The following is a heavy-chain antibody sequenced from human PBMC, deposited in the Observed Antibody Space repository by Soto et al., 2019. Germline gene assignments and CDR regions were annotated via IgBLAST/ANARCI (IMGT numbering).Heavy chain of an antibody. V-gene: IGHV3-21*01. Sequence: GFLRLSCVGSGFNLSTYSIAWVRQAPGKGLEWVSSISSRSDIYYADSVKGRFTISRDNAKNSVSLPMNRLRAEDTAVYYCAREYTAWPLAYGLDVWGQGTTVTGSS. CDR1: GFNLSTYS. D-gene: IGHD2-2*02. J-gene: IGHJ6*02. CDR3: AREYTAWPLAYGLDV. CDR2: ISSRSDI.